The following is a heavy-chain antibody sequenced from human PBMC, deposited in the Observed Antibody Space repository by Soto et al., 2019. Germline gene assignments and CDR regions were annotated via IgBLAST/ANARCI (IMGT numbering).Heavy chain of an antibody. J-gene: IGHJ3*01. CDR1: GITFRNSG. CDR2: TDGGTA. D-gene: IGHD2-15*01. CDR3: TWEYCSGGTSYPKGAFGF. V-gene: IGHV3-15*01. Sequence: GGSLRLSCVASGITFRNSGMTWVRQAPGKGLEWVGRTDGGTADYSASVKVRITISRYDSKKTLYLQMSGMKTEDTAIDYCTWEYCSGGTSYPKGAFGFWGQGTMVTVSS.